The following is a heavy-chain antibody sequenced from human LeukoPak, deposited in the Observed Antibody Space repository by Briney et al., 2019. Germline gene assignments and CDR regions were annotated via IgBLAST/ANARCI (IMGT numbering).Heavy chain of an antibody. J-gene: IGHJ4*02. CDR2: TYYRSKWYN. V-gene: IGHV6-1*01. CDR1: GDSVSRKSVA. D-gene: IGHD3-22*01. CDR3: ARHGYYYDSSGLDY. Sequence: SQTLSLTCAISGDSVSRKSVAWNWIRQSPSRGLEWLGRTYYRSKWYNDYAVSVKSRITINPDTSKNQFSLKLSSVTAADTAVYYCARHGYYYDSSGLDYWGQGTLVTVSS.